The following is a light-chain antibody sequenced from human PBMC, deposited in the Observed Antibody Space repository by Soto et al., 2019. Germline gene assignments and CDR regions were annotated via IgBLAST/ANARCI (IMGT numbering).Light chain of an antibody. CDR1: RSDVGGYNY. J-gene: IGLJ1*01. CDR2: EVS. V-gene: IGLV2-8*01. CDR3: SSYAGSNNFGV. Sequence: QSGLTQPPSASGSPGQSVTISCTGTRSDVGGYNYVSWYQQHPGKAPKLVIYEVSKRPSGVPDRFSGSKSGNTASLTVSGLQAEDEADYYCSSYAGSNNFGVFGTGTKVTVL.